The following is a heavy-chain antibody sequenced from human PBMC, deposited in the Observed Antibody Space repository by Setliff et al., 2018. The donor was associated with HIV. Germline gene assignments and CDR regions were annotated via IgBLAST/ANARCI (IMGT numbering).Heavy chain of an antibody. J-gene: IGHJ5*02. D-gene: IGHD3-22*01. Sequence: PSETLSLTCTVSGYSISSGYYWGWIRQPPGKGLEWIGSIYHTGKTYYNSALKNRLTISVDTSKNQFSLELSSVTAADTAVYYCASRVYYYDESRILREEGFVPWGQGTLVTVSS. CDR1: GYSISSGYY. CDR3: ASRVYYYDESRILREEGFVP. V-gene: IGHV4-38-2*02. CDR2: IYHTGKT.